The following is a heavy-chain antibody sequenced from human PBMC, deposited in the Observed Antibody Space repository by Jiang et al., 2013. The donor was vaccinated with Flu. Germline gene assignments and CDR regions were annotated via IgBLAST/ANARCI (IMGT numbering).Heavy chain of an antibody. D-gene: IGHD5-24*01. J-gene: IGHJ5*02. CDR2: IYYSGST. CDR3: ARHGVFWGDGYINNWFDP. Sequence: LLKPSETLSLTCTVSGGSISSSSYYWGWIRQPPGKGLEWIGSIYYSGSTYYNPSLKSRVTISVDTSKNQFSLKLSSVTAADTAVYYCARHGVFWGDGYINNWFDPWGQGTLVTVSS. V-gene: IGHV4-39*07. CDR1: GGSISSSSYY.